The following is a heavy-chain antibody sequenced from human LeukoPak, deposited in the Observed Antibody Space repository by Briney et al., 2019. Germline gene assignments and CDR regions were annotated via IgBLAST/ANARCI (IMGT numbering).Heavy chain of an antibody. D-gene: IGHD5-18*01. Sequence: SDTLSLTCTVSGGSISSYYWSWIRQPPGKGLEWIGYIYYSGSTNYNPSLESRVTMSVDTSKNQFSLKLRSVTAADTAVYYCARPGVGSGRYGAFDIWGQGTMVTVSS. CDR2: IYYSGST. CDR1: GGSISSYY. V-gene: IGHV4-59*08. CDR3: ARPGVGSGRYGAFDI. J-gene: IGHJ3*02.